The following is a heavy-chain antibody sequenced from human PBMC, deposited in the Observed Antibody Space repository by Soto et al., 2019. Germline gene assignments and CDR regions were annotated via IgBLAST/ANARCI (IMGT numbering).Heavy chain of an antibody. Sequence: QLQLQESGPGLVKPSENLSLTCTVSGGSISSSSYYWGWIRQHPGKGLEWIGSIYYSGSTYYNPSLKSRVTISVDTSKNQFSLKLSSVTAADTAVYYCARRSIVVRGVISYFDYWGQGTLVTVSS. V-gene: IGHV4-39*01. CDR1: GGSISSSSYY. D-gene: IGHD3-10*01. J-gene: IGHJ4*02. CDR3: ARRSIVVRGVISYFDY. CDR2: IYYSGST.